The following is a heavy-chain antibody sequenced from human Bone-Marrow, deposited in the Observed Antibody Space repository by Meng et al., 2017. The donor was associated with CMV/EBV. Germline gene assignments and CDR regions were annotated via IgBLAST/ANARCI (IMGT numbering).Heavy chain of an antibody. CDR1: GGSFSGQY. V-gene: IGHV4-34*01. D-gene: IGHD6-19*01. Sequence: SETLSLTCTVYGGSFSGQYCSWIRQPPGKGLEWIGEISHSRSTNHNPSLKSRVTISVETSKNQLSLRLSSVTAADTAVYYCARRGAVASVDYWGQGTLVTVSS. J-gene: IGHJ4*02. CDR2: ISHSRST. CDR3: ARRGAVASVDY.